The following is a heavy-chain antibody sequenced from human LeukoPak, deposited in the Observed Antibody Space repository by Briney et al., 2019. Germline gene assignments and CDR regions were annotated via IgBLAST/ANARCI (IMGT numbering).Heavy chain of an antibody. V-gene: IGHV1-18*01. Sequence: ASVKVSCKASGYTFTSYGISWVRQAPGQGLEWMGWISAYNGNTNYAQKLQGRVTMTTDTSTSTAYMELRSLRSDDTAVYYCARGHYYDSSGYYYFDYWGQGTLVTVSS. CDR3: ARGHYYDSSGYYYFDY. D-gene: IGHD3-22*01. J-gene: IGHJ4*02. CDR2: ISAYNGNT. CDR1: GYTFTSYG.